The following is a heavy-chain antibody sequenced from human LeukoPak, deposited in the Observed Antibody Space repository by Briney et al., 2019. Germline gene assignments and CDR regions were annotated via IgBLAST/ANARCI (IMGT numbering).Heavy chain of an antibody. D-gene: IGHD2-2*01. CDR1: GYTFTGNG. V-gene: IGHV1-18*01. CDR2: ISGDNGNT. CDR3: ARSGHCSGTGCYAEGIDY. J-gene: IGHJ4*02. Sequence: ASVKVSCKASGYTFTGNGITWVRQAPGQGLEWMGWISGDNGNTAYAQMFQARVTMTPDTSTSTAYMEVTNLRSDDTAIYYCARSGHCSGTGCYAEGIDYWGQGTLVTVSS.